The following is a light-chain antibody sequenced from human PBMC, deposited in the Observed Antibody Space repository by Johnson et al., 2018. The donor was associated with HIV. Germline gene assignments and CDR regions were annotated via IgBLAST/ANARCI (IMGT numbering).Light chain of an antibody. Sequence: QSVLTQPPSVSAAPGQRVTISCSGSSSNIGNNYVSWYQQVPGAAPKLLIYENNKRPSGIPDRFSGSKSGTSATLGITGLQSGDEADYYCGTWHSSLSAGFYVFGAGTKVTVL. CDR3: GTWHSSLSAGFYV. CDR2: ENN. V-gene: IGLV1-51*02. CDR1: SSNIGNNY. J-gene: IGLJ1*01.